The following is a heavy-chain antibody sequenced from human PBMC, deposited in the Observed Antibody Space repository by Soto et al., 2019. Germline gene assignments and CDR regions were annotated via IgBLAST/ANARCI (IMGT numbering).Heavy chain of an antibody. V-gene: IGHV4-59*01. J-gene: IGHJ5*02. CDR2: IYYSGSA. CDR3: ARVKEIVVVTAIQNWFDP. CDR1: GGSISSYY. Sequence: SETLSLTCTVSGGSISSYYWSWIRQPPGKGLEWIGYIYYSGSANYNPSLKSRVTISVDTSKNQFSLKLSSVTAADTAVYYCARVKEIVVVTAIQNWFDPWSQGTLVTVSS. D-gene: IGHD2-21*02.